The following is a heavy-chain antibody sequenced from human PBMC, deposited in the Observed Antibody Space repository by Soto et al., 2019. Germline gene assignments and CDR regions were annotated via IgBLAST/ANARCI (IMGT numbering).Heavy chain of an antibody. CDR3: ARHYLIAVEKGGGWYFDL. Sequence: ASETLSLTCTVSGGSISGYYWSWIRQPPGKGLEWIGHIYYSGSTNYNPSLKNRVTISVDTSKNHLSLKLSSVTAADTAVYYCARHYLIAVEKGGGWYFDLWGRGTLVTVSS. D-gene: IGHD6-19*01. CDR1: GGSISGYY. J-gene: IGHJ2*01. CDR2: IYYSGST. V-gene: IGHV4-59*08.